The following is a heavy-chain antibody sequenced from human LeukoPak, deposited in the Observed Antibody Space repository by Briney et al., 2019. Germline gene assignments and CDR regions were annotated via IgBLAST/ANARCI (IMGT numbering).Heavy chain of an antibody. CDR2: ISDTGNT. V-gene: IGHV3-23*01. CDR3: ANIYDFWSGYYKNDAFDI. Sequence: PGGSLRLSCAASGFTLSSYAMSWVRQAPGKGLEWVSAISDTGNTYHADSVKGRFTISRDSSKNTLFLQMNRLRPEDAAVYYCANIYDFWSGYYKNDAFDIWGQGTMVTVSS. D-gene: IGHD3-3*01. J-gene: IGHJ3*02. CDR1: GFTLSSYA.